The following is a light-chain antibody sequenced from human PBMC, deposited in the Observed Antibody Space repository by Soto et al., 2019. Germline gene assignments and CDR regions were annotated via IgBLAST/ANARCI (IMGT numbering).Light chain of an antibody. J-gene: IGKJ1*01. CDR2: GAA. V-gene: IGKV3-20*01. CDR3: LQDGGSPRT. Sequence: EILLTQSPGPLSLSAGERATLSCRASQSVSRSYFAWDQKKSGQAPRLLIYGAASRATGLPDRFSGSGSGTNFTLTITRLGPEDFAVYFCLQDGGSPRTFGQGTKVHIK. CDR1: QSVSRSY.